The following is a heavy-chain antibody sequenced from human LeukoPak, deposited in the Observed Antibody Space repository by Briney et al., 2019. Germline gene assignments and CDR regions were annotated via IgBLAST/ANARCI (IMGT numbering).Heavy chain of an antibody. V-gene: IGHV1-8*01. CDR1: GYAFTSYD. CDR2: MNPNSGNT. D-gene: IGHD2-21*02. J-gene: IGHJ4*02. Sequence: GASVKVSCKASGYAFTSYDINWVRQATGQGLEWMGWMNPNSGNTGYAQKFQGRVTMTRNTSISTAYVELSSLRSEDTAVYYCARVAYCGGDCYYYFDYWGQGTLVTVSS. CDR3: ARVAYCGGDCYYYFDY.